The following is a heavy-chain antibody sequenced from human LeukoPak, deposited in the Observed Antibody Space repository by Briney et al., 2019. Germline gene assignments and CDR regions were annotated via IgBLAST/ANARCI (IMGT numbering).Heavy chain of an antibody. V-gene: IGHV3-7*01. CDR2: IYRDGSET. CDR1: GFTFSSYW. D-gene: IGHD5-18*01. CDR3: ARDPSSGYTYGYGDY. J-gene: IGHJ4*02. Sequence: GGSLTLSCAASGFTFSSYWMNWVRQLPGKRPEWVANIYRDGSETHYVDSVKGRFTISRDNAKNLLYLQMNGLRAEDTAVYYCARDPSSGYTYGYGDYWGQGTLVTVSS.